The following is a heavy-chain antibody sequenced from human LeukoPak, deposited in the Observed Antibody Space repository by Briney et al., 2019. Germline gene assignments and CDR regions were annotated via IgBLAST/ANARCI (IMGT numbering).Heavy chain of an antibody. CDR2: ISGSGGST. V-gene: IGHV3-23*01. CDR3: AKAKQLAASPDY. J-gene: IGHJ4*02. CDR1: GFTFSSYA. Sequence: GGSLRLSCAASGFTFSSYAMSWVRQAPGKGLEWVSAISGSGGSTYCADSVKGRFTNSRDNSKNTLYLQMNSLRAEDTAVYYCAKAKQLAASPDYWGQGTLVAVSS. D-gene: IGHD6-13*01.